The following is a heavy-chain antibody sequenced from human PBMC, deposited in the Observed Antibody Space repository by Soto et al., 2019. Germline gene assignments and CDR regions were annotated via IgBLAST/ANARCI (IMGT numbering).Heavy chain of an antibody. CDR1: GYIFTSNW. CDR2: IDPSDSYT. D-gene: IGHD1-26*01. Sequence: PGESLKISCKGSGYIFTSNWISWVRQMPGKGLEWMGRIDPSDSYTNYSPSYQGHVTISADKSISTAYLQWSSLKASDTAMYYCARHGGSYFRSQYYFDSWGQGTLVTVSS. V-gene: IGHV5-10-1*01. J-gene: IGHJ4*02. CDR3: ARHGGSYFRSQYYFDS.